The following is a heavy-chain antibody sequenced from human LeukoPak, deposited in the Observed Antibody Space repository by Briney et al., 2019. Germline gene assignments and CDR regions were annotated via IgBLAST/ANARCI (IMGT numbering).Heavy chain of an antibody. J-gene: IGHJ4*02. Sequence: TSETLSLTCTVSGGSISSSSYYWGWVRQPPEKGLEWIGIIYRSGSTYYNPSLNSRVTISVDTSKSQFSLKLNSVTAADTAVYYCARAQAPYCFDYWGQGTLVTVSS. CDR3: ARAQAPYCFDY. CDR1: GGSISSSSYY. V-gene: IGHV4-39*07. CDR2: IYRSGST.